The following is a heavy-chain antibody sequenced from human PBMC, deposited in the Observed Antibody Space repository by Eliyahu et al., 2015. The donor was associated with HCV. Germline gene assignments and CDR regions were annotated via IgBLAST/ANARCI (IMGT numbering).Heavy chain of an antibody. V-gene: IGHV1-24*01. CDR2: FDPEDGXP. CDR1: GYRLTELS. CDR3: ATRHTYYFGSGRYYGMNV. Sequence: QVQLVQSGAEVKKPGASVRVSCKVSGYRLTELSMHWVRLVPGKGLGWMGGFDPEDGXPIFXQKFQGRVTMTEDTSRDTAYMELRSLRSDDTAVYYCATRHTYYFGSGRYYGMNVWGQGTTVTVSS. D-gene: IGHD3-10*01. J-gene: IGHJ6*02.